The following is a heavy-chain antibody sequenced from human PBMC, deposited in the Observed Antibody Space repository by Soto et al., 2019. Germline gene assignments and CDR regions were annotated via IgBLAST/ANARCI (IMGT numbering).Heavy chain of an antibody. CDR3: AREGLGDCSSTSCSSPPYYYYGMDV. D-gene: IGHD2-2*01. CDR2: ISAYNGNT. V-gene: IGHV1-18*04. CDR1: GYTFTSYG. J-gene: IGHJ6*02. Sequence: ASVKVSCKASGYTFTSYGSSWVRQAPGQGGEWMGWISAYNGNTNYAQKLQGRVTMTTDTSTSTAYMELRSLRSDDTAVYYCAREGLGDCSSTSCSSPPYYYYGMDVWGQGTTVTVSS.